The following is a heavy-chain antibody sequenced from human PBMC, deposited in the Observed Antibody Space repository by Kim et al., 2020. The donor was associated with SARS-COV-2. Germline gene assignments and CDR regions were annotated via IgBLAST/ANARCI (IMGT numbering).Heavy chain of an antibody. V-gene: IGHV3-23*01. Sequence: GGSLRLSCAASGFTFRVYAMNWVRQAPGKGLEWVSGISGSGHKTYYADFVMGRFTISRDNSKNTLFLQLNSLRAEDTAVYYCAKEDGVQSGSHYNRLDYFGLGVWGQGTSVTVSS. CDR3: AKEDGVQSGSHYNRLDYFGLGV. J-gene: IGHJ6*02. CDR1: GFTFRVYA. CDR2: ISGSGHKT. D-gene: IGHD3-10*01.